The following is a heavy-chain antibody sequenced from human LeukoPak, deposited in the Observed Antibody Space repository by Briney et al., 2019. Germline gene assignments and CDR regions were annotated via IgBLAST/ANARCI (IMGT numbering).Heavy chain of an antibody. Sequence: GGSLRLSCAASGFTFSSYAMSWVRQAPGKGLEWVSAISGSGGSTYYADSVKGRFTISRDNSKNTLYLQMNSLRAEDTAVCYCAKALWFGELLYAFDIWGQGTMVTVSS. J-gene: IGHJ3*02. CDR2: ISGSGGST. CDR3: AKALWFGELLYAFDI. V-gene: IGHV3-23*01. D-gene: IGHD3-10*01. CDR1: GFTFSSYA.